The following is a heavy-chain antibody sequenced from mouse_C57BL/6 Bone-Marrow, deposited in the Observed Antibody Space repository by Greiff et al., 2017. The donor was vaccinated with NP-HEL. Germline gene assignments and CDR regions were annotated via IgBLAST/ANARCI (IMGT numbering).Heavy chain of an antibody. CDR1: GFTFSNYW. D-gene: IGHD3-1*01. CDR2: IRLKSDNYAT. V-gene: IGHV6-3*01. CDR3: TENRGGYAMDY. Sequence: EVNVVESGGGLVQPGGSMKLSCVASGFTFSNYWMNWVRQSPEKGLEWVAQIRLKSDNYATHYAESVKGRFTISRDDSKSSVYLQMNNLRAEDTGIYYCTENRGGYAMDYWGQGTSVTVSS. J-gene: IGHJ4*01.